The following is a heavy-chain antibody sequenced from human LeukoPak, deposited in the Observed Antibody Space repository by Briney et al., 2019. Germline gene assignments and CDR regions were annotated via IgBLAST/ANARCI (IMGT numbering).Heavy chain of an antibody. Sequence: GGSLRLSCAASGLTFSSYSMHWVRRAPGKGLEWVSYISSSRSTIYYADSVKGRFTISRDNAKNSLYLQMNSLRDEDTAVYYCATQNLVHRAYYFDFWGQGTLVTVSS. V-gene: IGHV3-48*02. CDR1: GLTFSSYS. CDR2: ISSSRSTI. J-gene: IGHJ4*02. D-gene: IGHD6-6*01. CDR3: ATQNLVHRAYYFDF.